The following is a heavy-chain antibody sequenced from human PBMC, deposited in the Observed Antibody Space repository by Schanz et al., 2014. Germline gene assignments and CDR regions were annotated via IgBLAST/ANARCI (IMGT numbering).Heavy chain of an antibody. CDR1: GFTFSHYG. Sequence: QVQLVESGGGVVQPGGSLRLSCVASGFTFSHYGIHWVRQAPGKGLEWVAFIRYDGSKTFYSDSVKGRFTISRDNSKNTLYLQMNSLIAEDTAVYYCAKCIGWYGRCAFDIWGQGTMVTVSS. CDR2: IRYDGSKT. V-gene: IGHV3-30*02. CDR3: AKCIGWYGRCAFDI. J-gene: IGHJ3*02. D-gene: IGHD6-19*01.